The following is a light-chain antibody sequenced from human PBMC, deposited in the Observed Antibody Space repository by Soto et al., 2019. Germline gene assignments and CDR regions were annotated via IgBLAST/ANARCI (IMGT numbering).Light chain of an antibody. CDR3: QQSYGTPRT. J-gene: IGKJ4*01. CDR2: AAS. V-gene: IGKV1-39*01. CDR1: QSISNY. Sequence: DMEMTQSPSSLSASVGDRVTITCRASQSISNYLNWYQHKPGKVPKLLIYAASSLQSGVPTRFSGSGSGTDFTRTINSLQPEDFATYYCQQSYGTPRTFGGGTKIESK.